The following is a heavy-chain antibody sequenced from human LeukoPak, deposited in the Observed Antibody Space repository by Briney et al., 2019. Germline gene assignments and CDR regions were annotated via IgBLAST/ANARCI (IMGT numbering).Heavy chain of an antibody. Sequence: GGSLRLSCAASGFNFNTYAMHWVRQAPGKGLEWVAVIWYDGSKKSYADSVKGRFTISRDNSKTTLQLQMNSLRAEDTAVYYCARGDSGYDAFDFWGQGTLVTISS. CDR1: GFNFNTYA. D-gene: IGHD3-22*01. CDR3: ARGDSGYDAFDF. J-gene: IGHJ3*01. V-gene: IGHV3-33*01. CDR2: IWYDGSKK.